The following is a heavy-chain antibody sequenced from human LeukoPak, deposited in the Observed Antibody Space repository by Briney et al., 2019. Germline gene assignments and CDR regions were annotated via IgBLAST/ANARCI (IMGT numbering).Heavy chain of an antibody. V-gene: IGHV3-48*01. J-gene: IGHJ6*03. Sequence: PGGSLRLSCAASGFTFSTYSMNWVRQAPGKGLEWVSYISGSSGTIYYADSVKGRFTISRDNAKNSLYLQMNSLRAEDPAVYYCARRSEFGVLYYMDVWGKGTTVTVSS. CDR3: ARRSEFGVLYYMDV. CDR2: ISGSSGTI. D-gene: IGHD3-16*01. CDR1: GFTFSTYS.